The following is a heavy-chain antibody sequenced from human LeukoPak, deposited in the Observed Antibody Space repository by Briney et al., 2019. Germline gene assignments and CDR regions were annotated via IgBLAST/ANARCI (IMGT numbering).Heavy chain of an antibody. CDR3: AKGVGYCSGGRCQQFDY. Sequence: PGRTLRLSCAPSGSTFSSYGMIWVRQAPGKGLKWVAAISGSGGSTYYADSVKGRLTTSRDNSKNTLYLQMNSLRAEDTAVYYCAKGVGYCSGGRCQQFDYWGQGTLVTVSS. V-gene: IGHV3-23*01. CDR2: ISGSGGST. J-gene: IGHJ4*02. D-gene: IGHD2-15*01. CDR1: GSTFSSYG.